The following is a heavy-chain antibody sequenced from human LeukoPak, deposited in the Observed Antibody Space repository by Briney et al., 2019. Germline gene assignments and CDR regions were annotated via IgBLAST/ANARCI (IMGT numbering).Heavy chain of an antibody. CDR1: GYTFTSYG. J-gene: IGHJ4*02. CDR3: ARDIGIHSSSWGFDY. V-gene: IGHV1-18*01. D-gene: IGHD6-13*01. Sequence: ASVKVSCKASGYTFTSYGISWVRQAPGQGLEWMGWISAYNGNTNYAQKLQGRVTMTTDTSTSTAYMELRSLRSDDTAVYYCARDIGIHSSSWGFDYWGQGTLITVSS. CDR2: ISAYNGNT.